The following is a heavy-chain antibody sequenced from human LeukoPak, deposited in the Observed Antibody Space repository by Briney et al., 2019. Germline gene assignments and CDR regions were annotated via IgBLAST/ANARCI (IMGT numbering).Heavy chain of an antibody. CDR1: GFTFSSYW. J-gene: IGHJ6*03. CDR3: ARVGPPYYCHYMEI. Sequence: GGSLRLSCAASGFTFSSYWMPWVRQAPGKGLEWVANIKQDGSEKYSVASLKGRFTISRDNAKKLLYLQMNSLRVEDTAVYYCARVGPPYYCHYMEISGKGNTVTVSS. CDR2: IKQDGSEK. V-gene: IGHV3-7*01.